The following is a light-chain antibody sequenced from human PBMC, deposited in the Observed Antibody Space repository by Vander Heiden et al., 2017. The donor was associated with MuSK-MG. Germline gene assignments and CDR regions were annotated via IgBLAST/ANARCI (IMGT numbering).Light chain of an antibody. J-gene: IGKJ2*01. CDR2: KAS. V-gene: IGKV1-5*03. Sequence: DIQMTQSPSTLSASVGDRVTITCRASENIETWLAWHQQKPGKAPRLLIYKASNLESGVPERFSGSGSGTEFTLTISSLQPEDIATYFCQQYHDSSPYTFGQGTKLEIK. CDR3: QQYHDSSPYT. CDR1: ENIETW.